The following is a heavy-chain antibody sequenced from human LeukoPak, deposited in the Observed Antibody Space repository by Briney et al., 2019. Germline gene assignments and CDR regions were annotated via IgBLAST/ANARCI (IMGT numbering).Heavy chain of an antibody. J-gene: IGHJ4*02. Sequence: GGSLRLSCSASGFIFNNYWMHWVRQAPGKGLVWISRVSPDGRSTNYADSVKGRFTISRDNAKNTLYLQMNSLSAEDTAIYYCAKVDGTGNSVCDYWGQGTLVTVSS. V-gene: IGHV3-74*01. CDR1: GFIFNNYW. CDR2: VSPDGRST. CDR3: AKVDGTGNSVCDY. D-gene: IGHD2-8*02.